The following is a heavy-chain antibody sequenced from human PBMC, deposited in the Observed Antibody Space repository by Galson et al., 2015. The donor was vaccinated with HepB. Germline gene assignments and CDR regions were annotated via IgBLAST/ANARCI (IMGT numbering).Heavy chain of an antibody. Sequence: SLRLSCAASGFTFSSYGMHWVRQAPGKGLEWVAVISYDGSNKYYADSVKGRFTISRDNSKNTLYLQMNSLRAEDTAVYYCAKDRSTVTPPWGYWGQGTLVTVSS. CDR2: ISYDGSNK. J-gene: IGHJ4*02. D-gene: IGHD4-17*01. V-gene: IGHV3-30*18. CDR1: GFTFSSYG. CDR3: AKDRSTVTPPWGY.